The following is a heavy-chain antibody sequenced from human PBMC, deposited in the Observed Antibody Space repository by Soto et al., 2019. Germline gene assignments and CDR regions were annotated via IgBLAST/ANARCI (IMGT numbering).Heavy chain of an antibody. V-gene: IGHV4-61*01. Sequence: QVQLQESGPGLVKPSETLSLTCTVSGGSVSSGSYYWSWIRQPPGKGLEWIGYIYYSGSTNYNPSLQSRVTMSVDTSKNQFALKLSSVTAADRAVYYCARAQEQWLASPRDAFDIWGQGTMVTVSS. CDR3: ARAQEQWLASPRDAFDI. CDR2: IYYSGST. CDR1: GGSVSSGSYY. J-gene: IGHJ3*02. D-gene: IGHD6-19*01.